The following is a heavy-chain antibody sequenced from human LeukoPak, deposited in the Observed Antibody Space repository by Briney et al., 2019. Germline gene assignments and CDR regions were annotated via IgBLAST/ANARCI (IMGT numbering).Heavy chain of an antibody. CDR1: RFTVSNNY. Sequence: GGSLRLSCVVSRFTVSNNYMSWVRQAPRKGLEWVSLIYSGGSTYYADSVKGRFTISRDNSKNTVYLQMNSLRAEDTAMYYCARRDDHNGRDYWGQGTLVTVSS. CDR2: IYSGGST. J-gene: IGHJ4*02. CDR3: ARRDDHNGRDY. D-gene: IGHD5-24*01. V-gene: IGHV3-53*01.